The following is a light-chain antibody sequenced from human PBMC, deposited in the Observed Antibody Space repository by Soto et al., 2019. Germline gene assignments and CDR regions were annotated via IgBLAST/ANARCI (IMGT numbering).Light chain of an antibody. CDR1: SSDVGIYDY. V-gene: IGLV2-14*01. CDR2: EVT. Sequence: QAVLTQPASVSGSPGQSISISCTGTSSDVGIYDYVSWYQHHPGKAPKLMVYEVTNRPSGVSNRFSGSKSGNTASLTISGLQAKDEADYYCSSFSSDSTPLVFGGGTKLTVL. J-gene: IGLJ2*01. CDR3: SSFSSDSTPLV.